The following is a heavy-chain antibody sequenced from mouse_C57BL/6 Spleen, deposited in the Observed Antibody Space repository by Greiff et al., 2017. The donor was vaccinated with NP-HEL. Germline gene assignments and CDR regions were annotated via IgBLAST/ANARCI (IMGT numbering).Heavy chain of an antibody. J-gene: IGHJ3*01. CDR1: GYTFTSYW. CDR3: APDSSGGFAY. D-gene: IGHD3-2*02. V-gene: IGHV1-52*01. CDR2: IDPSDSET. Sequence: VKLQQPGAELVRPGSSVKLSCKASGYTFTSYWMHWVKQRPIQGLEWIGNIDPSDSETHYNQKFKDKATLTVDKSSSTAYMQLSSLTSEDSAVYYCAPDSSGGFAYWGQGTLVTVSA.